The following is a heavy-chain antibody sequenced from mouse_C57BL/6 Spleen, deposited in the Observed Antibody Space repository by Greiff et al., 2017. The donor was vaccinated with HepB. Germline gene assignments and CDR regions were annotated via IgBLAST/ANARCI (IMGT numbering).Heavy chain of an antibody. J-gene: IGHJ4*01. D-gene: IGHD2-4*01. CDR3: AREYDYDDYAMDY. CDR2: INYDGSST. Sequence: EVMLVESEGGLVQPGSSMKLSCTASGFTFSDYYMAWVRQVPEKGLEWVANINYDGSSTYYLDSLKSRFIISRDNAKNILYLQMSSLKSEDTATYYCAREYDYDDYAMDYWGQGTSVTVSS. CDR1: GFTFSDYY. V-gene: IGHV5-16*01.